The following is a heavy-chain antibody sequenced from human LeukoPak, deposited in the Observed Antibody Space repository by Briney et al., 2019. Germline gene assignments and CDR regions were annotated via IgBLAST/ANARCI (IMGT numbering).Heavy chain of an antibody. J-gene: IGHJ4*02. D-gene: IGHD5-12*01. CDR1: GFTFSGYN. CDR2: VSSRSSYI. CDR3: ARDRHSEATIDY. Sequence: GGSLRLSCAASGFTFSGYNMNWVRQAPGKGLEWVSSVSSRSSYIYYADSVKGRFTISRENAKNSLYLQMKSLRIDDTAVYYCARDRHSEATIDYWGQGTLVTVSS. V-gene: IGHV3-21*01.